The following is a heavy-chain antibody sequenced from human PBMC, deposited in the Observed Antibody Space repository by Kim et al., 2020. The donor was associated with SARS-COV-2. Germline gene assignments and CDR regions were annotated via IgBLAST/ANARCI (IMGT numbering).Heavy chain of an antibody. D-gene: IGHD6-6*01. CDR1: GFSLSTSGMC. V-gene: IGHV2-70*11. J-gene: IGHJ6*02. CDR3: ARIREYSSSSAGYYYGMDV. Sequence: SGPTLVKPTQTLTLTCTFSGFSLSTSGMCVSWIRQPPGKALEWLARIDWDDDKYYSTSLKTRLTISKDTSKNQVVLTMTNMDPVDTATYYCARIREYSSSSAGYYYGMDVWGQGTTVTVSS. CDR2: IDWDDDK.